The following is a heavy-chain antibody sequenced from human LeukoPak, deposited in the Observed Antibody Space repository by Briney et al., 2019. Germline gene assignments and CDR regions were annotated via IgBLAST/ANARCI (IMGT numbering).Heavy chain of an antibody. V-gene: IGHV3-23*01. D-gene: IGHD6-13*01. CDR2: VSGPGDVT. Sequence: GGSLRLSCAASGFTFNGYAMSWVRQAPGKGLEWVSTVSGPGDVTHYADSVKGRFTISKDHSKSTLCLQMNSLRAEDTAVYYCAKGNLTETHGISWDPFDYWGQGALVTVSS. CDR3: AKGNLTETHGISWDPFDY. J-gene: IGHJ4*02. CDR1: GFTFNGYA.